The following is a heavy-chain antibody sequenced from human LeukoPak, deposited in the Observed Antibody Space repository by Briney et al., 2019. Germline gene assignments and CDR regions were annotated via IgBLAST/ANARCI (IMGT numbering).Heavy chain of an antibody. D-gene: IGHD2-15*01. CDR1: GFTFTTFC. J-gene: IGHJ3*01. CDR3: AKVDGWWRSNAFDL. CDR2: VSSDGSNK. V-gene: IGHV3-30*18. Sequence: LPAGSLRLSCAASGFTFTTFCMHWVRHAPGKGLEWMAVVSSDGSNKYYADSVKGRFTISRDNSKNTLYLQMNSLRADDTALYYCAKVDGWWRSNAFDLWGQGTMVSVSS.